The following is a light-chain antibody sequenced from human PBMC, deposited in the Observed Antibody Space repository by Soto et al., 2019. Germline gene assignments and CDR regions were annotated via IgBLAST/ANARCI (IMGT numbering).Light chain of an antibody. CDR3: AAWDDSLNGWV. CDR2: SNN. Sequence: QSVLTQPPSASGTPGQRVTISCSGSSSNIGSNTANWYQQLPGTAPKLLIYSNNQPPSAVPDRFSGSKSGTSASLAISGLQSEDEADYYCAAWDDSLNGWVFGGGTKLTVL. J-gene: IGLJ3*02. V-gene: IGLV1-44*01. CDR1: SSNIGSNT.